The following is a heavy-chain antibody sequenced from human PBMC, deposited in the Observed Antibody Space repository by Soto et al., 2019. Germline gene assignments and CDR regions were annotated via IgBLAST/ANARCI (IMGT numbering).Heavy chain of an antibody. Sequence: ASVKASCKAPAVTFTSSFMHWVRQAPGHGLGWSGVMNPNGGSTKSAQTFQSRVTMTGGRSTSTVYMELRSLKSEDTAIYYCARASWGVFGIIIECSNWFAPWGQGTLVTVSS. D-gene: IGHD3-3*01. J-gene: IGHJ5*02. CDR1: AVTFTSSF. CDR3: ARASWGVFGIIIECSNWFAP. V-gene: IGHV1-46*01. CDR2: MNPNGGST.